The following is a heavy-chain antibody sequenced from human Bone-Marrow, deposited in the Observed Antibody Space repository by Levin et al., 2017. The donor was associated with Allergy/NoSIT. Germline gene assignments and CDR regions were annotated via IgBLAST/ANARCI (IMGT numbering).Heavy chain of an antibody. CDR2: IWYDGSNK. J-gene: IGHJ5*02. Sequence: GESLKISCAASGFTFRNYGMYWVRQAPGKGLEWLAVIWYDGSNKNYAESVKGRFTISRDNSRNKLYLEVDSLRVEDSAVYYCATVRRTRGWNAESWGQGVLVSVSS. CDR1: GFTFRNYG. D-gene: IGHD1-1*01. CDR3: ATVRRTRGWNAES. V-gene: IGHV3-33*07.